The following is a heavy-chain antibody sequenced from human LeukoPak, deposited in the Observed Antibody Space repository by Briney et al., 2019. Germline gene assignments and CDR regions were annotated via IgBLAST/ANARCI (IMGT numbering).Heavy chain of an antibody. V-gene: IGHV4-39*01. CDR2: IYQSGRT. D-gene: IGHD3-22*01. CDR1: GDYISSSSYY. CDR3: ARRRYYDSAGYFE. J-gene: IGHJ1*01. Sequence: SETLSLTCAVSGDYISSSSYYWGWIRQSPGTGLEWIGDIYQSGRTYYNPSLKSRVAISIDTSKNQFSLGLRSMTAADTAVFYCARRRYYDSAGYFEWGRGTLVTVSS.